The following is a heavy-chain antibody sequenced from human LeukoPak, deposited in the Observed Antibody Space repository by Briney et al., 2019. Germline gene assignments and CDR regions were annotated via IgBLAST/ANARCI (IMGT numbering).Heavy chain of an antibody. CDR3: VRYCSGGSCSD. Sequence: QPGGSRRLSCAASGFTFSSNWMHWVRQAPEKGLVWVSYINSDGSSTTYADSVKGRFTVSRDNAKNTLYLQMNSLRAEDTAIYYCVRYCSGGSCSDWGQGTLFAV. V-gene: IGHV3-74*01. CDR2: INSDGSST. CDR1: GFTFSSNW. D-gene: IGHD2-15*01. J-gene: IGHJ4*02.